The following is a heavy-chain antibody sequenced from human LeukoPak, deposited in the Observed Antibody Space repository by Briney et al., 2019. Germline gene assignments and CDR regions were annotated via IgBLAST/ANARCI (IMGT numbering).Heavy chain of an antibody. CDR3: ARGGSSWQNYLDY. Sequence: PGGSLRLSCAASGFTVSRIYMTWVRQVLGKGLEWVSIIYSGGYTYYADSVKGRFIISTDNSKNTLYLQLNSLRAEDTALYYCARGGSSWQNYLDYWGQGSLVTVSS. CDR2: IYSGGYT. CDR1: GFTVSRIY. D-gene: IGHD6-13*01. J-gene: IGHJ4*02. V-gene: IGHV3-66*01.